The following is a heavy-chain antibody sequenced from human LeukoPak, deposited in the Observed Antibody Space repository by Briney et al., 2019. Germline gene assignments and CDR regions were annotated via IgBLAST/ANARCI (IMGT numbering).Heavy chain of an antibody. V-gene: IGHV3-11*01. CDR1: GFTFSDYY. CDR3: ARARSSWYDY. Sequence: GGSLRLSCAASGFTFSDYYMSWIRQAPGKGLEWVSYISSSGSTIYYADSVKGRFTISRDTSKNTLYLQMNSLRAEDTAVYYCARARSSWYDYWGQGTLVTVSS. CDR2: ISSSGSTI. D-gene: IGHD6-13*01. J-gene: IGHJ4*02.